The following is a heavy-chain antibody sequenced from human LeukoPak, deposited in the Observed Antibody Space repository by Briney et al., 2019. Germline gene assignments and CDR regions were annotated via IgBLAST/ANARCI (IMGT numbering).Heavy chain of an antibody. Sequence: ASVKVSCKTSRYTFTRYYLHSVRQAPGQGLEWMGWINPDSGGTNYAQKFQGRVTMTRDPSISAGYMKLSGLRPDDTAVFYCARVRGHSSWYGLDYSGQGTLVSVSS. V-gene: IGHV1-2*02. CDR3: ARVRGHSSWYGLDY. J-gene: IGHJ4*02. CDR1: RYTFTRYY. D-gene: IGHD6-13*01. CDR2: INPDSGGT.